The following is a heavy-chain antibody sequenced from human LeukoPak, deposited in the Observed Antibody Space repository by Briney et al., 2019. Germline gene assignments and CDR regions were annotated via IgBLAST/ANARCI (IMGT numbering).Heavy chain of an antibody. CDR3: ARVAGGWTDANYC. J-gene: IGHJ6*04. V-gene: IGHV3-64*01. Sequence: GGALRLFRAASGFTFSRYAMHWGRQAPGKGLEYVSAISCSGDSTYYPISVNGRFTNSIHNSKNTLYLQMGTLRAEYMAAYYCARVAGGWTDANYCWGKVTIVSVSS. D-gene: IGHD4/OR15-4a*01. CDR1: GFTFSRYA. CDR2: ISCSGDST.